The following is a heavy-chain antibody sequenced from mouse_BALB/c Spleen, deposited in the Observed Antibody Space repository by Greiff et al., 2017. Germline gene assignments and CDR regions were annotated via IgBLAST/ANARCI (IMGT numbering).Heavy chain of an antibody. D-gene: IGHD2-2*01. CDR2: IDPENGDT. CDR1: GFNIKDYY. Sequence: VQLQQSGAELVRSGASVKLSCTASGFNIKDYYMHWVKQRPEQGLEWIGWIDPENGDTEYAPKFQGKATMTADTSSNTAYLQLSSLTSEDTAVYYCNAVYGYDGAWFAYWGQGTLVTVSA. CDR3: NAVYGYDGAWFAY. V-gene: IGHV14-4*02. J-gene: IGHJ3*01.